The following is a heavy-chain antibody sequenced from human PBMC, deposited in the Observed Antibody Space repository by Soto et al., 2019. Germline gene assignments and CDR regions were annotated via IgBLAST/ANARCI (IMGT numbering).Heavy chain of an antibody. CDR2: IYYSGST. Sequence: SETLSLTCTVSGGSISSGGYYWSWIRQHPGKGLEWIGYIYYSGSTYYNPSLKSRVTISVDTSKNQFSLKLSSVTAADTAVYYCAREITIFGVANNWFDPWGQGTLVTVSS. CDR1: GGSISSGGYY. V-gene: IGHV4-31*03. J-gene: IGHJ5*02. D-gene: IGHD3-3*01. CDR3: AREITIFGVANNWFDP.